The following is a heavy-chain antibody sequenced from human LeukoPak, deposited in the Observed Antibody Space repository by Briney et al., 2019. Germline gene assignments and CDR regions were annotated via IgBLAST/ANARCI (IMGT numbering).Heavy chain of an antibody. CDR1: GFTVSSNY. V-gene: IGHV3-66*01. Sequence: GGSLRLSCAASGFTVSSNYMSWVRQAPGKGLEWVSVIYSGGSTYYTDSVKGRFTISRDNSKNTLYLQMNSLRAEDTAVYYCARDSYSSGWYYGMDVWGQGTTVTVSS. CDR2: IYSGGST. J-gene: IGHJ6*02. D-gene: IGHD6-19*01. CDR3: ARDSYSSGWYYGMDV.